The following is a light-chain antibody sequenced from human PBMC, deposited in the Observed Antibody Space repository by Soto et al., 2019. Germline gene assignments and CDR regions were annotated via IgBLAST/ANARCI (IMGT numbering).Light chain of an antibody. CDR3: CSFAGTYTVV. CDR2: DVT. J-gene: IGLJ2*01. CDR1: GSDVGGYDS. V-gene: IGLV2-11*01. Sequence: QSALTQPRSVSGSPGQSVTISCTGTGSDVGGYDSVSWYQQHPGKAPKLMIYDVTKRPSGVPDRFSGSKSGNTASLTISGLQADDEADYYCCSFAGTYTVVFGGGTQLTVL.